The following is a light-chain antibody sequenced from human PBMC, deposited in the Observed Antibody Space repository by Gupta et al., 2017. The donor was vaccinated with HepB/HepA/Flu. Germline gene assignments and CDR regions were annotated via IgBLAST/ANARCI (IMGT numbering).Light chain of an antibody. J-gene: IGKJ1*01. CDR2: DAS. CDR3: QQRSNWPRWT. CDR1: QSVSSY. Sequence: EIVLTQSPATLSLSPGERATLSCRASQSVSSYLAWYQQKPGQAPRLLIYDASNRATGIPARFSGSGSGTDFTFTISSLEPEDVAVYYCQQRSNWPRWTFGQGTKVEIK. V-gene: IGKV3-11*01.